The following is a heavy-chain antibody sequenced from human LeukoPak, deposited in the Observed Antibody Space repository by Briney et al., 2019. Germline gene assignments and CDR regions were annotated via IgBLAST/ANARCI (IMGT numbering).Heavy chain of an antibody. V-gene: IGHV4-34*01. D-gene: IGHD3-10*01. CDR1: GFTFSNYA. CDR3: ARLAWEVRGIRVWWFDP. J-gene: IGHJ5*02. CDR2: INHSGRT. Sequence: GSLRLSCAASGFTFSNYAMSWVRQAPGKGLEWIGEINHSGRTNYNPSLKSRVTISVDTSKNQFSLKLSSVTAADTAVYYCARLAWEVRGIRVWWFDPWGQGTLVTVSS.